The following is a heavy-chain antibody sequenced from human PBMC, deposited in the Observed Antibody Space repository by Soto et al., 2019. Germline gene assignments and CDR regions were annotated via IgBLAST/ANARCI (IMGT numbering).Heavy chain of an antibody. CDR1: GDSVSSNSAA. J-gene: IGHJ6*02. D-gene: IGHD3-22*01. V-gene: IGHV6-1*01. CDR3: ARAAYYYDSSGYTYYYYGMDV. CDR2: TYYRSKWYN. Sequence: SQTLSLTCAISGDSVSSNSAAWNWIRQSPSRGLEWLGRTYYRSKWYNDYAVSVKSRITINPDTSKNQFSLQLNSVTPEDTAMYYCARAAYYYDSSGYTYYYYGMDVWGQGTTVTVSS.